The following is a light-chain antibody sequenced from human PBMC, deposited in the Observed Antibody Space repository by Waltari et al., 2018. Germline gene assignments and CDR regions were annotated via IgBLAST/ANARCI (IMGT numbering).Light chain of an antibody. CDR1: QSISNW. V-gene: IGKV1-5*03. CDR2: KAS. J-gene: IGKJ4*02. CDR3: QQYNTYSLLT. Sequence: DIQMTQFPYTLSASVGDRVIITFRASQSISNWLAWYQQKPGKAPKLLIYKASSLDIGVPSRYSRRESMKVFTLTIRCLQPDYFSTYLCQQYNTYSLLTFGGGTKVEIK.